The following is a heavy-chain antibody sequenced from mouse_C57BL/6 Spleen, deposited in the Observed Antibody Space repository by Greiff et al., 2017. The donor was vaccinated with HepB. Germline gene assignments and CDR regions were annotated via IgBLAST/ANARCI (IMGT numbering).Heavy chain of an antibody. CDR1: GYTFTSYW. J-gene: IGHJ1*03. Sequence: VQLQQPGTELVKPGASVKLSCKASGYTFTSYWMHWVKQRPGQGLEWIGNINPSNGGTNYNEKFKSKATLTVDKSSSTAYMQLSSLTSEDSAVYYCARSGLRRGNWYFDVWGTGTTVTVSS. D-gene: IGHD2-2*01. CDR2: INPSNGGT. V-gene: IGHV1-53*01. CDR3: ARSGLRRGNWYFDV.